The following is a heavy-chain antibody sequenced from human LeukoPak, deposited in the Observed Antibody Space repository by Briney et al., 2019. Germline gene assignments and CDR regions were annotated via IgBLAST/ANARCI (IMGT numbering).Heavy chain of an antibody. D-gene: IGHD6-13*01. Sequence: SETLSLTCIVSGGSISGDYWSWIRQPAGKGLEWIGRIYTSGSTNSNPSLKRRVTMSLDTSKNQFSLKLNSVTAADTAVYYCAREGIAAAEGTFDIWGRGTMVTVSS. CDR2: IYTSGST. CDR1: GGSISGDY. CDR3: AREGIAAAEGTFDI. V-gene: IGHV4-4*07. J-gene: IGHJ3*02.